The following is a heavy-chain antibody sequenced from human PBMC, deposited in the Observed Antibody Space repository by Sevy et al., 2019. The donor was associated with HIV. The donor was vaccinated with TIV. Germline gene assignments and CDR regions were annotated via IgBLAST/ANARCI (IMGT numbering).Heavy chain of an antibody. V-gene: IGHV3-30*04. Sequence: GRSLRLSCAASGFTFSSYAMHWVRQAPGKGLEWVAVISYDGSNKYYADSVKGRFTISRDNSKNTLYLQMNSLRAEDTAVYYCARVPYCSSTSCYRPENYFDYWGQGTLVTVSS. CDR2: ISYDGSNK. D-gene: IGHD2-2*02. J-gene: IGHJ4*02. CDR1: GFTFSSYA. CDR3: ARVPYCSSTSCYRPENYFDY.